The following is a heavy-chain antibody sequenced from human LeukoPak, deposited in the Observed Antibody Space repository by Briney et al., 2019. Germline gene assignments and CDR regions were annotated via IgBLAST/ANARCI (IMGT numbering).Heavy chain of an antibody. J-gene: IGHJ6*02. V-gene: IGHV4-4*07. CDR2: IYTSGST. CDR3: ARQARGSGMENYYYYGMDV. Sequence: SETLSLTCTVSGGSISSYYWSWIRQPAGKGLEWIGRIYTSGSTNYNPSLKSRVTMSVDTSKNQFSLKLSSVTAADTAVYYCARQARGSGMENYYYYGMDVWGQGTTVTVSS. D-gene: IGHD3-10*01. CDR1: GGSISSYY.